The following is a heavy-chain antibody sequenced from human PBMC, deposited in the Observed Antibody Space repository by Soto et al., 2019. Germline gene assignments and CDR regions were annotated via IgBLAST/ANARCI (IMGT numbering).Heavy chain of an antibody. J-gene: IGHJ4*02. CDR2: ISGSGGST. V-gene: IGHV3-23*01. Sequence: VGSLRLSCAASGFTFSSYAMSWVRQAPGKGLEWVSAISGSGGSTYYADSVKGRFTISRDNSKNTLYLQMNSLRAEDTAVYYCAKVSEYYYGSGNYWGQGTLVTVSS. CDR1: GFTFSSYA. CDR3: AKVSEYYYGSGNY. D-gene: IGHD3-10*01.